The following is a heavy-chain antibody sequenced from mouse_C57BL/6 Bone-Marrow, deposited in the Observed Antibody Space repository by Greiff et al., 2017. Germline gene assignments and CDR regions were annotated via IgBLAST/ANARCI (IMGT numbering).Heavy chain of an antibody. CDR3: VRQGGWLLPFAY. D-gene: IGHD2-3*01. CDR1: GFSFNTYA. Sequence: EVQGVESGGGLVQPKGSLKLSCAASGFSFNTYAMNWVRQAPGKGLEWVARIRSKSNNYATYYADSVKDRFTISRDDSESMLYLQMNNLKTEDTAMYYCVRQGGWLLPFAYWGQGTLVTVSA. V-gene: IGHV10-1*01. CDR2: IRSKSNNYAT. J-gene: IGHJ3*01.